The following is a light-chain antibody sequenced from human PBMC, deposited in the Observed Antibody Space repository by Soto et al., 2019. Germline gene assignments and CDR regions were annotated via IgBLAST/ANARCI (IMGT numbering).Light chain of an antibody. CDR2: LEGSGNY. CDR3: ETWDSNTRV. Sequence: QPVLTQSSSASASLGSSVKLTCTLSSGHSGYIIAWHQQQPGKAPRYLMKLEGSGNYNKESGVPDRFSGSSSGADRYLTISNLQFEDEADYYCETWDSNTRVFGGGTKVTVL. CDR1: SGHSGYI. V-gene: IGLV4-60*02. J-gene: IGLJ3*02.